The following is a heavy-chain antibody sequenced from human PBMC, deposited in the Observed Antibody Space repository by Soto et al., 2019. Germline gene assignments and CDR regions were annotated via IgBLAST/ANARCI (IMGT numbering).Heavy chain of an antibody. J-gene: IGHJ4*02. CDR2: AYHSADA. V-gene: IGHV4-59*13. CDR1: GVPIRSYF. D-gene: IGHD3-10*01. CDR3: AGSKNRGVTVDY. Sequence: PSETLSLTCTVSGVPIRSYFWTWIRQPPGKGLEWIGFAYHSADANYNPSLRNRATISTDPAKRQFSLRLSSVTAADTALYYCAGSKNRGVTVDYWGQGALVTVSS.